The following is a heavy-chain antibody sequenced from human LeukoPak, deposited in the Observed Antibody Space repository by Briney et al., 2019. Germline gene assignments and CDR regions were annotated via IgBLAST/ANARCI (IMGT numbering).Heavy chain of an antibody. CDR2: INHNGEMI. J-gene: IGHJ4*02. Sequence: GGSLRLSCAASGFTFSNYVMSWVRQAPGKGLEWVSYINHNGEMIFYPDFVKGRFTISRDNAKNSLYLQMNSLRDEDTAVYYCAKQVGATTVDYWGQGPLVTVSS. D-gene: IGHD1-26*01. CDR1: GFTFSNYV. V-gene: IGHV3-48*02. CDR3: AKQVGATTVDY.